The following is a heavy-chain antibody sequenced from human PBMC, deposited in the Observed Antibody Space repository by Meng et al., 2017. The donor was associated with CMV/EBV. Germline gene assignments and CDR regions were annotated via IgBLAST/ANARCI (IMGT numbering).Heavy chain of an antibody. D-gene: IGHD4-23*01. CDR1: GGSFSGYY. V-gene: IGHV4-34*01. CDR2: INHSGST. CDR3: ASRKWVTVTLYYYYGMDV. J-gene: IGHJ6*02. Sequence: SETLSLTCAVYGGSFSGYYWSWIRQPPGKGLEWIGEINHSGSTNYNPSLKSRVTISVDTSKNQFSLKLSSVTAAGTAVYYCASRKWVTVTLYYYYGMDVWGQGTTVTVSS.